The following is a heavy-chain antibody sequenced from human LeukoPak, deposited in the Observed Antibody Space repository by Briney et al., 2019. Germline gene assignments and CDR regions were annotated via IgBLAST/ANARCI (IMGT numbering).Heavy chain of an antibody. CDR2: IIPIFGTA. CDR3: AKGYIGAAAEN. Sequence: SVKVSCTASGGTFSSYAISWVRQAPGQGLEWMGGIIPIFGTANYAQKFQGRVTITADESTSTGYMELSSLRSEDTAVYYCAKGYIGAAAENWGQGTLVTVSS. D-gene: IGHD6-13*01. J-gene: IGHJ4*02. CDR1: GGTFSSYA. V-gene: IGHV1-69*01.